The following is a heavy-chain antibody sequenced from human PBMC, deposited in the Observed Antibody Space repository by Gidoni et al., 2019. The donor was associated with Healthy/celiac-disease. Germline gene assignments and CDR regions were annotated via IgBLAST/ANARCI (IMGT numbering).Heavy chain of an antibody. CDR1: GGSFSGYY. CDR3: ARGNSYSSSFWFDP. D-gene: IGHD6-13*01. J-gene: IGHJ5*02. CDR2: INHSGST. Sequence: QVQLQQWGAGLLKPSETLSLTCAVYGGSFSGYYWSWIRQPPGKGLEWIGEINHSGSTNYNPSLKSRVTISVDTSKNQFSLKLSSVTAADTAVYYCARGNSYSSSFWFDPWGQGTLVTVSS. V-gene: IGHV4-34*01.